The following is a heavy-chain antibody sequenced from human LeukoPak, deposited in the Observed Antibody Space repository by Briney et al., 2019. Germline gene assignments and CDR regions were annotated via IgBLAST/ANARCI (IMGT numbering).Heavy chain of an antibody. J-gene: IGHJ4*02. V-gene: IGHV3-15*01. CDR3: TTDTYYYDSSGYFSYFDY. Sequence: PGGSLRLSCVGFGFSFDDYGMSWVRQAPGKGLEWVGRIKSKTDGGTTDYAAPVKGRFTISRDDSKNTLYLQMNSLKTEDTAVYYCTTDTYYYDSSGYFSYFDYWGQGTLVTVSS. CDR2: IKSKTDGGTT. D-gene: IGHD3-22*01. CDR1: GFSFDDYG.